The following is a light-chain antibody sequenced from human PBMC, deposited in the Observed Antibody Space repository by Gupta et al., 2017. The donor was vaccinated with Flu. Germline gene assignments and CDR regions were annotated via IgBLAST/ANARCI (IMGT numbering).Light chain of an antibody. CDR3: QQYNTWPRT. J-gene: IGKJ1*01. V-gene: IGKV3-15*01. CDR1: QSVSSS. Sequence: EIVMTQFSGTLSWFPGERATLSCRASQSVSSSLAWYQQKPGQAPRLLIYGASTRATGVPARISGSGSGTEFTLTISSLQSEDFAVYSCQQYNTWPRTFGQGTKVEIK. CDR2: GAS.